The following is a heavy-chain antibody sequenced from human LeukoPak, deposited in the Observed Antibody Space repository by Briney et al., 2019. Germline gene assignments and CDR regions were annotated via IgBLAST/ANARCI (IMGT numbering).Heavy chain of an antibody. V-gene: IGHV3-23*01. D-gene: IGHD6-13*01. CDR2: VSDSGGST. J-gene: IGHJ4*02. Sequence: GGSLRLSCAASGFTFSNYAMSWVRQAPGKGLEWVSSVSDSGGSTHYADSVKGRFTISRDNSKNTLYLQMSSLRAEDTAVYYCVKDDVGVAAAGYFDYWGQGTLVTVSS. CDR1: GFTFSNYA. CDR3: VKDDVGVAAAGYFDY.